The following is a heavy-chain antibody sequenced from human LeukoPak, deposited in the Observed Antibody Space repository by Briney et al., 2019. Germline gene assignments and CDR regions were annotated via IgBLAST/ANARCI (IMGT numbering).Heavy chain of an antibody. CDR1: GFTFSSYS. V-gene: IGHV3-21*01. CDR2: ISSSSSYI. D-gene: IGHD6-13*01. Sequence: GGSQRLSCAASGFTFSSYSMNWVRQAPGKGLEWVSSISSSSSYIYYADSVKGRFTISRDNAKNSLYLQMNSLRAEDTAVYYCARSRQQLVSNWFDPWGQGTLVTVSS. CDR3: ARSRQQLVSNWFDP. J-gene: IGHJ5*02.